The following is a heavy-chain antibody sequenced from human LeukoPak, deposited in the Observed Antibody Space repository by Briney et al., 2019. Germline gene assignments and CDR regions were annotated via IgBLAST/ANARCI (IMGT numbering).Heavy chain of an antibody. CDR3: ASLEKDTDYYYGMDV. CDR2: IYTSGST. CDR1: GGSISSYY. J-gene: IGHJ6*02. V-gene: IGHV4-4*07. Sequence: SETLSLTCTVSGGSISSYYWSWIRQPAGKGLEWIGRIYTSGSTNYNPSLKSRVTISVDTSKNQFSLKLSSVTAADTAVYYCASLEKDTDYYYGMDVWGQGTTVTVSS. D-gene: IGHD5-24*01.